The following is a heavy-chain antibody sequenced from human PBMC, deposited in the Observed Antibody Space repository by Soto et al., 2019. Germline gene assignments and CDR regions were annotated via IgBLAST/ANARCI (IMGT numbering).Heavy chain of an antibody. V-gene: IGHV3-23*01. CDR3: ARKITDIGAAGREGDS. CDR2: ISGSGGST. CDR1: GFTFSSYA. J-gene: IGHJ4*02. Sequence: EVQLLESGGGLVQPGGSLRLSCAASGFTFSSYAMSWVRQAPGKGLEWVSAISGSGGSTYYADSVKGRFTISRDNSKNTVYLQMNSLRADDTAVYFCARKITDIGAAGREGDSWGQGTLVAVSS. D-gene: IGHD6-13*01.